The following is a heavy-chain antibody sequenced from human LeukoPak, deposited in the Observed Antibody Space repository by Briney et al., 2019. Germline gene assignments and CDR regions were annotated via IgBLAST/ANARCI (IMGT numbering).Heavy chain of an antibody. CDR1: GFVFSASY. CDR3: VRGGTYWTVS. Sequence: GGSLRLSCAASGFVFSASYMSWVRKAPGKGLEWVATIKPDGSEKYHVDSVSGRFTISRGNTNDSLFLQMNSLRVDDTAVYYRVRGGTYWTVSWGQGTLVNVS. V-gene: IGHV3-7*01. J-gene: IGHJ5*01. CDR2: IKPDGSEK.